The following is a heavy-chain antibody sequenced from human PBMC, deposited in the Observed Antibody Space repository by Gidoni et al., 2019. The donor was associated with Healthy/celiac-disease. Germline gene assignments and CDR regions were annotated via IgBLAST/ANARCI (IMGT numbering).Heavy chain of an antibody. J-gene: IGHJ4*02. V-gene: IGHV4-34*01. Sequence: QVQLQQWGAGLLKPSEPLSLTCAVYGGSFSGYYWSWIRQPPGQGLEWIGEIKHSGSTNYNPSLKSRVTISVDTSKNQFSLKLSSVTAADTAVYYCARARPRIQLWLRYYFDYWGQGTLVTVSS. D-gene: IGHD5-18*01. CDR2: IKHSGST. CDR3: ARARPRIQLWLRYYFDY. CDR1: GGSFSGYY.